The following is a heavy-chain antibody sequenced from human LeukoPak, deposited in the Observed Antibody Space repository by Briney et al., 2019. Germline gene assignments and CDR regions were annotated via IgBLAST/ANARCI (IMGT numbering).Heavy chain of an antibody. J-gene: IGHJ4*02. CDR2: IKSKTDGGTT. V-gene: IGHV3-15*01. D-gene: IGHD3-9*01. CDR3: TTQGPYDILTGFRYYFDY. CDR1: GFTFSNAW. Sequence: GGSLRLSCAASGFTFSNAWMSWVRQAPGKGLEWVGRIKSKTDGGTTDYAAPVKGRFTISRDDSKNTLYLQMNSLKTEDTAVYYCTTQGPYDILTGFRYYFDYWGQGTLVTVSS.